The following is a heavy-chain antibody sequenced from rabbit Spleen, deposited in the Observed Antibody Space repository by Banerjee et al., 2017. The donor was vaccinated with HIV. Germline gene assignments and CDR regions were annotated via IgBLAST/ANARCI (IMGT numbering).Heavy chain of an antibody. Sequence: RLEESAGGLVQPGGSLKLSCKASGFTLSRYYMNWVRQAPGKGLEWIGYIDPVFGITYYANWVNGRFSISRENAQNTVFLQMTSLTAADTATYFCARDGAGGSYFALWGPGTLVTVS. V-gene: IGHV1S7*01. D-gene: IGHD8-1*01. CDR2: IDPVFGIT. J-gene: IGHJ6*01. CDR1: GFTLSRYY. CDR3: ARDGAGGSYFAL.